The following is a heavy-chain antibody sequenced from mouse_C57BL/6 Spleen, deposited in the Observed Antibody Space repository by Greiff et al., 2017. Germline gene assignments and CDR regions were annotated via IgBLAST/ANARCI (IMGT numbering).Heavy chain of an antibody. CDR3: ARGPATVVAHWYFDV. J-gene: IGHJ1*03. D-gene: IGHD1-1*01. Sequence: DVKLVESGGGLVKPGGSLKLSCAASGFTFSSYAMSWVRQTPEKRLEWVATISDGGSYTYYPDNVKGRFTISRDNAKNNLYLQMSHLKSEDTAMYYCARGPATVVAHWYFDVWGTGTTVTVSS. V-gene: IGHV5-4*03. CDR2: ISDGGSYT. CDR1: GFTFSSYA.